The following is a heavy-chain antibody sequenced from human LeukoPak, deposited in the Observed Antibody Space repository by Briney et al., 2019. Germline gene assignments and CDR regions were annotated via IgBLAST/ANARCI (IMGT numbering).Heavy chain of an antibody. J-gene: IGHJ6*02. Sequence: GGSLRLSCAASGFTFSTYSMIWVRQAPGKGLEWVSSIISSTNYIYYADSMKGRFTISRDNAKNSLYLQMNGLRAEDTAVYYCARATLFYYYGMDVWGQGTTVTVSS. CDR3: ARATLFYYYGMDV. CDR1: GFTFSTYS. CDR2: IISSTNYI. D-gene: IGHD3-16*01. V-gene: IGHV3-21*01.